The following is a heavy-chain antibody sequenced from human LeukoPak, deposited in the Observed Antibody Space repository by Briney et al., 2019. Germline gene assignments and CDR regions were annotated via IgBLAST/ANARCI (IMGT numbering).Heavy chain of an antibody. D-gene: IGHD3-10*01. CDR1: GFGFSDHY. CDR2: SEDKANSYTT. J-gene: IGHJ3*02. Sequence: PGGSLRLSCAASGFGFSDHYMGWVRQAPGKGLEWVGRSEDKANSYTTEYAASVKGRFSISRDDSKNSLYLQMNSLKTEDTAVYYCSRGKSVSGGASDIWGQGTMVTVSS. CDR3: SRGKSVSGGASDI. V-gene: IGHV3-72*01.